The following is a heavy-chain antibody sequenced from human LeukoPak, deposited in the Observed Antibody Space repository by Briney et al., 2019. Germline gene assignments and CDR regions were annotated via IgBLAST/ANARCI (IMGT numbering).Heavy chain of an antibody. V-gene: IGHV6-1*01. J-gene: IGHJ6*02. CDR1: GDSVSSNSAA. CDR2: TYYRSKWYN. D-gene: IGHD6-19*01. CDR3: ARVGSSGWYGNNYYYGMDV. Sequence: SQTLSLTCAISGDSVSSNSAAWNWIRQSPSRGLEWLGRTYYRSKWYNDYALSVKGRITINPDTSKNQFSLQLISVTPEDTAVYYCARVGSSGWYGNNYYYGMDVWGQGTTVTVSS.